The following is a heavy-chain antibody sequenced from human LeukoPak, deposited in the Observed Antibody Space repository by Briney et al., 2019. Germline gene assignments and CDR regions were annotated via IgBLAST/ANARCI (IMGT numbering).Heavy chain of an antibody. Sequence: SETLSLTCTVSGGSISSSSYYWGWIRQPPGKGLGWIGSIYYSGSTYYNPSLKSRVTISVDTSKNQFSLKLSSVTAADTAVYYCAGNRYYYDSSGYYYEFDYWGQGTLVTVSS. CDR2: IYYSGST. V-gene: IGHV4-39*01. CDR1: GGSISSSSYY. D-gene: IGHD3-22*01. J-gene: IGHJ4*02. CDR3: AGNRYYYDSSGYYYEFDY.